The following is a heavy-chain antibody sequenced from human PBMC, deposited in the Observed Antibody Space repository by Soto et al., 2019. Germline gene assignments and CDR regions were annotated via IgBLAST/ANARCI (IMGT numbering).Heavy chain of an antibody. CDR1: GFTFSSYA. D-gene: IGHD2-2*01. J-gene: IGHJ6*02. CDR2: ISGSGGST. CDR3: AKDPPIYCSSTSCYFYYYGMDV. Sequence: GSLRLSCAASGFTFSSYAMSWVRQAPGKGLEWVSAISGSGGSTYYADSVKGRFTISRDNSKNTLYLQMNSLRAEDTAVYYCAKDPPIYCSSTSCYFYYYGMDVWGQGTTVTVSS. V-gene: IGHV3-23*01.